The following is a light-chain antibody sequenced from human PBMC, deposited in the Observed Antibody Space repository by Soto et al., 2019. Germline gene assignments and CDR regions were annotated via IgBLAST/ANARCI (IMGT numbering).Light chain of an antibody. CDR3: QQFRSFTIT. CDR2: FAS. V-gene: IGKV1D-16*01. J-gene: IGKJ5*01. Sequence: DIQVTQSPPTLSASVGDRVTITCRASQTISTWMAWYQQKQEKAPKSXIYFASTLQSGVPSRFSASGSGTDFTLTISSLQPEDFATYYCQQFRSFTITFGQGTRLEIK. CDR1: QTISTW.